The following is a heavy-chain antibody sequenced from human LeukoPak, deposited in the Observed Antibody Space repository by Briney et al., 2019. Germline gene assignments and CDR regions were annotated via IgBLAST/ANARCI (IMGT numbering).Heavy chain of an antibody. D-gene: IGHD5-24*01. CDR1: GGSFGGYY. CDR2: INHSGST. J-gene: IGHJ4*02. Sequence: KPSETLSLTCAVYGGSFGGYYWSWIRQPPGKGLEWIGEINHSGSTNYNPSLKSRVTISVDTSKNQFSLKLSSVTAADTAVYYCALEMATVSYWGQGTLVTVSS. V-gene: IGHV4-34*01. CDR3: ALEMATVSY.